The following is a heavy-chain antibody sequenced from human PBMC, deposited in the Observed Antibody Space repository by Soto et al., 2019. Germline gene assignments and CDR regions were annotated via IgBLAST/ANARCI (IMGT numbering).Heavy chain of an antibody. J-gene: IGHJ4*02. V-gene: IGHV3-13*04. CDR1: GVIFRSTD. CDR3: IKEGHVSGTHYGPLEH. D-gene: IGHD4-17*01. CDR2: IGTIGDT. Sequence: GGSLGLSCAASGVIFRSTDFQWVRQATGRGLEWVSAIGTIGDTYYSDSVKGRFTISRDDAKSTLYLQMHSLTAGDTAVYYCIKEGHVSGTHYGPLEHWGQGT.